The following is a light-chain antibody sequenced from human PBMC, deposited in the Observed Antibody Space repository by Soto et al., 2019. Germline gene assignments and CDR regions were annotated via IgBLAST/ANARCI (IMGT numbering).Light chain of an antibody. J-gene: IGLJ2*01. CDR1: SSDVGTYNY. Sequence: QSVLTQPASVSGSPGQSITISCTGTSSDVGTYNYVSWYQQHPGKAPKLMIYEVSNRPSGVSNRFSGSKSGSAASLTISGLQAEDEADYYCSSYSSSSTLLFGGGTKLTVL. CDR3: SSYSSSSTLL. V-gene: IGLV2-14*01. CDR2: EVS.